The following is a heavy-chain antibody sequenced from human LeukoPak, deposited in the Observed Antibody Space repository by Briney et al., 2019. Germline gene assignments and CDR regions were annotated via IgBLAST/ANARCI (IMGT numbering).Heavy chain of an antibody. CDR1: GGSFSGYY. J-gene: IGHJ3*02. D-gene: IGHD2-15*01. CDR2: INHSGST. Sequence: SETLSLTCAVYGGSFSGYYWSWIRQPPGKGLEWIGEINHSGSTNYNPSLKSRVTISVDTSKNQFSLKLSSVTAADTAVYYCAREGCSGGSCYYEDHIDAFDIWGQGTMVTVSS. V-gene: IGHV4-34*01. CDR3: AREGCSGGSCYYEDHIDAFDI.